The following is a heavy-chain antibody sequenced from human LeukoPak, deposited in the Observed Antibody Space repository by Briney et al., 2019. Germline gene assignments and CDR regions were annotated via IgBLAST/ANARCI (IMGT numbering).Heavy chain of an antibody. D-gene: IGHD6-19*01. CDR3: ATEGGAAVAPQYFHY. CDR1: GFTFSSYA. CDR2: IWYDGSKE. J-gene: IGHJ4*02. V-gene: IGHV3-33*03. Sequence: PGGSLRLSCAASGFTFSSYAMHWVRQAPGKGLEWVSVIWYDGSKEYYADSVKGRFTISKDNSKNTVYLQMNSLRVEDTAVYYCATEGGAAVAPQYFHYWGQGTLVTVSS.